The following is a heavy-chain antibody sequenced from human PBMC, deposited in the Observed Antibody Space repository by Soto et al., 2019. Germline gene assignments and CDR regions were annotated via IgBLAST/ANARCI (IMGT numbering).Heavy chain of an antibody. CDR1: GGSFSGYY. V-gene: IGHV4-34*02. D-gene: IGHD4-17*01. J-gene: IGHJ4*02. CDR2: INLSGGT. Sequence: QVQLQQWGAGLLKPSETLSLTCGVYGGSFSGYYWSWIRQPPGKGLEWIGEINLSGGTNHNQVLKSRVNMSVATSKNQFSLKLSSVTAADTAIYYCARGRRSTGVGYWGQGTLVTVSS. CDR3: ARGRRSTGVGY.